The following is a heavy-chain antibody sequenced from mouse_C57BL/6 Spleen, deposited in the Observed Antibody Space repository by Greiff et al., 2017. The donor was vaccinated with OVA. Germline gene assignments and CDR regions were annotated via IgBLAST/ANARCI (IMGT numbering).Heavy chain of an antibody. J-gene: IGHJ1*03. V-gene: IGHV5-9*01. CDR1: GFTFSSYT. D-gene: IGHD4-1*01. CDR2: ISGGGGNT. CDR3: ARLTGGYWYFDV. Sequence: EVNLVESGGGLVKPGGSLKLSCAASGFTFSSYTMSWVRQTPEKRLEWVATISGGGGNTYYPDSVKGRFTISRDNAKNTLYLQMSSLRSEDTALYYCARLTGGYWYFDVWGTGTTVTVSS.